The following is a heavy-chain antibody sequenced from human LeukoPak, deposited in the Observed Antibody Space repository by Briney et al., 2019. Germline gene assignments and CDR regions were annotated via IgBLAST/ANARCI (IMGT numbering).Heavy chain of an antibody. CDR1: GGSISTIPLY. J-gene: IGHJ5*02. CDR3: ARSHFYGSGVDH. CDR2: IFDTGST. D-gene: IGHD3-10*01. Sequence: PSETLSLTCTVSGGSISTIPLYWGWIRQPPGKGLEWIGSIFDTGSTYDNPSLKSRVTISVDTSRNQFSLKLSSVTAADTAVYYCARSHFYGSGVDHWGQGTLVTVSS. V-gene: IGHV4-39*01.